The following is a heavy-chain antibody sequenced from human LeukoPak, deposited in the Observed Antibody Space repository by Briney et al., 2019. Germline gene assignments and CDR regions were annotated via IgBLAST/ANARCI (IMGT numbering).Heavy chain of an antibody. J-gene: IGHJ4*02. CDR2: IYHSVST. D-gene: IGHD3-10*01. CDR3: ARANGYYGSGIPYFDF. CDR1: GGSISSGDYS. V-gene: IGHV4-30-2*01. Sequence: SLTLSLTCAVSGGSISSGDYSWNWIRQPPGKGLEWIGYIYHSVSTYYNPSLKSRVTISLESSKNQFSLKLTSVTAADAALYYCARANGYYGSGIPYFDFWGQGTLVTVSS.